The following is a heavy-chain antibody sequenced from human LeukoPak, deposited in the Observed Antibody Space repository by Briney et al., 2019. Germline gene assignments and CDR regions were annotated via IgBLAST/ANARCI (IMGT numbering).Heavy chain of an antibody. CDR3: ARKGDGYYYGSGSPHGMDV. J-gene: IGHJ6*02. CDR2: IRYDGSNK. D-gene: IGHD3-10*01. Sequence: GGSLRLSCAASGFTFSSYGMHWVRQAPGKGLEWVAFIRYDGSNKYYADSVKGRFTISRDNAKNSLYQQMNSLRAEDTAVYYCARKGDGYYYGSGSPHGMDVWGQGTTVTVSS. CDR1: GFTFSSYG. V-gene: IGHV3-30*02.